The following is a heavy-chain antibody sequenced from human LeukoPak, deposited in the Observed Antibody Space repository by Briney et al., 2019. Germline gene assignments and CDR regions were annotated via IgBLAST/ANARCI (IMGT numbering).Heavy chain of an antibody. CDR1: GFTFSYYA. J-gene: IGHJ3*02. Sequence: GGSLRLSCAASGFTFSYYAMSWVRQAPGKGLEWVSAIIGSGGSTYYADSVKGRSTISRDNSKNTLSLQMNSLRAEDTAVYYCAKESVAGDAFDIWGQGTMVTVSS. D-gene: IGHD6-19*01. CDR3: AKESVAGDAFDI. V-gene: IGHV3-23*01. CDR2: IIGSGGST.